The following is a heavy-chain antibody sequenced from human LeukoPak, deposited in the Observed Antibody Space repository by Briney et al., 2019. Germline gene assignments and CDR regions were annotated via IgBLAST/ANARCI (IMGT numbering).Heavy chain of an antibody. CDR3: AGVHGGWFDP. J-gene: IGHJ5*02. CDR2: IYYSGST. Sequence: SETLSLTCTVSGGSISSYYWSWIRQPPGKGLEWIGYIYYSGSTNYNPSLKSRVTISVDTSKNQFSLKLSSVTAADTAVYYCAGVHGGWFDPWGQGTLVTVPS. D-gene: IGHD3-3*01. V-gene: IGHV4-59*01. CDR1: GGSISSYY.